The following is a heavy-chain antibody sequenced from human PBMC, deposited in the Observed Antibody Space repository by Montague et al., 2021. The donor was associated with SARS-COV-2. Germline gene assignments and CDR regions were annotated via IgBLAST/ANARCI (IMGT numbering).Heavy chain of an antibody. V-gene: IGHV3-74*01. Sequence: SLRLSWAVSGFTFSNYWMHWVRQAPGKGLEWVSRTNSDGRSTTYADSVKGRFTISRDNAKNTLFLQINSLRGEDTAVYYCVREVGMVVARTLGRLDPWGQGTLVTVSS. CDR1: GFTFSNYW. D-gene: IGHD6-19*01. CDR3: VREVGMVVARTLGRLDP. CDR2: TNSDGRST. J-gene: IGHJ5*02.